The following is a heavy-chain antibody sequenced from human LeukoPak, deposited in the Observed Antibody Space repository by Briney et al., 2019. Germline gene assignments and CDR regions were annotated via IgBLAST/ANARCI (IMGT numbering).Heavy chain of an antibody. D-gene: IGHD3-3*01. CDR1: GGSFSGYY. V-gene: IGHV4-34*01. CDR2: INHSGST. Sequence: PSETLSLTCAVYGGSFSGYYWSLIRQPPGKGLEWIGEINHSGSTNVKPSLRSRVNISVDTSKNQFSLKLNSVTAADTATYYCARGTRDYNFWGFYFESIDSWGQGTLVIVSS. J-gene: IGHJ4*02. CDR3: ARGTRDYNFWGFYFESIDS.